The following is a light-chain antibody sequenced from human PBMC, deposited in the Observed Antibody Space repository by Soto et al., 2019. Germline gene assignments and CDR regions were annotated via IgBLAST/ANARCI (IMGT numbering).Light chain of an antibody. Sequence: DIQMTQSPSSVSAAVGDRVTITCRASQGINKWLAWYQQKPGKAPQLLISAASTLRSGVPSRFSGSGSGTDFILTISNLQPEDFATYFCQQANSFPPAFGGGTKVDIK. V-gene: IGKV1-12*01. CDR3: QQANSFPPA. J-gene: IGKJ4*01. CDR1: QGINKW. CDR2: AAS.